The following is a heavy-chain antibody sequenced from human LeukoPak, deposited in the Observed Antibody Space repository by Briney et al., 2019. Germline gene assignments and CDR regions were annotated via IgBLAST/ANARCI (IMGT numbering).Heavy chain of an antibody. V-gene: IGHV4-61*02. J-gene: IGHJ5*02. CDR1: GGSITSGSYY. CDR3: ARDRRFDP. CDR2: IYTSGGT. Sequence: SQTLSLTCTVSGGSITSGSYYWSWIRQPAGKGLEWIGRIYTSGGTNYSPSLKSRVTISIDTSKNQFSLKLSSVTAADTAVYYCARDRRFDPWGQGTLVTVSS.